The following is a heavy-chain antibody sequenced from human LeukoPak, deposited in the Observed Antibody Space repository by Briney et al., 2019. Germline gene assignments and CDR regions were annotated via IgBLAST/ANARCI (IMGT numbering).Heavy chain of an antibody. D-gene: IGHD5-18*01. Sequence: SSETLSLTCAVSGVSISSGGYSWSWIRQPPGKGLEWIGYIYHSGSTYYNPSLKSRVTISVDRSKNQFSLKLSSVTAADTAVYYCAREFVDTAMVRWNYFDYWGQGTLVTVSS. CDR3: AREFVDTAMVRWNYFDY. J-gene: IGHJ4*02. CDR1: GVSISSGGYS. V-gene: IGHV4-30-2*01. CDR2: IYHSGST.